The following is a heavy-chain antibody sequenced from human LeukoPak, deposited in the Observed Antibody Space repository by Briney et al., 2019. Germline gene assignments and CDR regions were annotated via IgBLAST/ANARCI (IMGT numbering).Heavy chain of an antibody. D-gene: IGHD1-26*01. CDR2: ISYDGSNK. J-gene: IGHJ4*02. CDR3: AKDRRDSGSYYDY. V-gene: IGHV3-30*18. Sequence: QPGRSLRLSCAASGFTFSSYGMHWVRQAPGKGLEWVAVISYDGSNKYYAGSVKGRFTISRDNSKNTLYLQMNSLRAEDTAVYYCAKDRRDSGSYYDYWGQGTLVTVSS. CDR1: GFTFSSYG.